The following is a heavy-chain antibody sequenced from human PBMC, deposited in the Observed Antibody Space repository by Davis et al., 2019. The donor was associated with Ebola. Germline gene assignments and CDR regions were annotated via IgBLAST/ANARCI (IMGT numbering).Heavy chain of an antibody. V-gene: IGHV4-39*01. CDR2: IYYSGST. J-gene: IGHJ4*02. Sequence: MPSETLSLTCTVSGGSISSSSYYWGWIRQPPGNGLEWIGSIYYSGSTYYNPSLKSRVTISVDTSKNQFSLKLSSVTAADTAVYYCARHRAFPGYDSSGYYWGMGYFDYWGQGTLVTVSS. D-gene: IGHD3-22*01. CDR3: ARHRAFPGYDSSGYYWGMGYFDY. CDR1: GGSISSSSYY.